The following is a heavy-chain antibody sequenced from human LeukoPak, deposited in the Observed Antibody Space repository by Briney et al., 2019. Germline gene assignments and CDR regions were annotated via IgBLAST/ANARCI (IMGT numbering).Heavy chain of an antibody. V-gene: IGHV1-24*01. D-gene: IGHD1-26*01. CDR3: ATAERSPYYYYGMDV. CDR2: FDPEDGET. Sequence: ASVKVSCKTSGYTFTSDGISWVRQAPGKGLEWMGGFDPEDGETIYAQKFQGRVTMTEDTSTDTAYMELSSLRSEDTAVYYCATAERSPYYYYGMDVWGQGTTVTVSS. CDR1: GYTFTSDG. J-gene: IGHJ6*02.